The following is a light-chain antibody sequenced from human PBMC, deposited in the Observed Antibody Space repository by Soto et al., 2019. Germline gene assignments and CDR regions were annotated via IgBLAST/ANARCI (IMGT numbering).Light chain of an antibody. J-gene: IGLJ1*01. Sequence: QSALTQPASVSGSPGQSITISCTGTSSDIGHYDYFSWYQQHPGKAPKLMIYHVTYRPSGVSNRYYCSKSGNSAALTISGLQADDEADSYFCSLTNSHTYVFGSGPKLAAL. V-gene: IGLV2-14*03. CDR1: SSDIGHYDY. CDR3: CSLTNSHTYV. CDR2: HVT.